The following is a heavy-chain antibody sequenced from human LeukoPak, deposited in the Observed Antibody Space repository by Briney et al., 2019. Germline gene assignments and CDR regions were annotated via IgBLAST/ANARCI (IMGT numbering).Heavy chain of an antibody. D-gene: IGHD5-24*01. CDR1: GGTFSSYA. J-gene: IGHJ6*02. CDR2: IIPILGIA. V-gene: IGHV1-69*04. CDR3: ARDLEDYYYGMDV. Sequence: SVRVPCKASGGTFSSYAISWVRQAPGQGLEWMGRIIPILGIANYAQKFQGRVTITADKSTSTAYMELSSLRSEDTAVYYCARDLEDYYYGMDVWGQGTTVTVSS.